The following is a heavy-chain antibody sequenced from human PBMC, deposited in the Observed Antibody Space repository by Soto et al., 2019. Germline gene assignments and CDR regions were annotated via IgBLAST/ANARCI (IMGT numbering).Heavy chain of an antibody. V-gene: IGHV3-30-3*01. D-gene: IGHD2-15*01. CDR2: ISYDGSNK. J-gene: IGHJ6*02. CDR3: ARDIVVFVSSSRQDYYGISV. CDR1: GFTFSSYA. Sequence: GGSPRLSCAASGFTFSSYAMHWVRQAPGKGLEWMAVISYDGSNKYYADSVKGRFTVSRDNSKNTLYLQMNSLRAEDTAVYYCARDIVVFVSSSRQDYYGISVWGQGSTVTVSS.